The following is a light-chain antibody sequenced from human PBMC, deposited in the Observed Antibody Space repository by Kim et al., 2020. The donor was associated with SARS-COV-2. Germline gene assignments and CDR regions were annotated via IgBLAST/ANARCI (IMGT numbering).Light chain of an antibody. Sequence: QRVTIPCTGGSSNIGAGYDVHWYQQLPGTAPKLLIYGNSNRPSGVPDRFSGSKSGTSASLAITGLQAEDEADYYCQSYDSSLSGVVFGGGTQLTVL. CDR1: SSNIGAGYD. V-gene: IGLV1-40*01. CDR2: GNS. J-gene: IGLJ2*01. CDR3: QSYDSSLSGVV.